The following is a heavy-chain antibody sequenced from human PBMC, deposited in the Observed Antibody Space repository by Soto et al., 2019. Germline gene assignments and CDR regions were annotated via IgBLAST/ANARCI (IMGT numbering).Heavy chain of an antibody. CDR3: ARLRIATNNYKWFDP. D-gene: IGHD2-21*01. CDR1: GAALNSGNYY. CDR2: IYVTGAV. J-gene: IGHJ5*02. V-gene: IGHV4-31*03. Sequence: PSETLSLTCSVSGAALNSGNYYWSWIRQVPGKGLEWIGHIYVTGAVDYNPSLRDRITISQDTSERQFSLNLRLVTAADTAVYYCARLRIATNNYKWFDPWCQGTRVTVSS.